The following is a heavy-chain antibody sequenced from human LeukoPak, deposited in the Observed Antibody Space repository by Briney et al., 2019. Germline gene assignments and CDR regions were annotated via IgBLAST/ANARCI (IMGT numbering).Heavy chain of an antibody. J-gene: IGHJ6*02. D-gene: IGHD3-10*01. CDR1: GGSISSYY. CDR3: ARRLFTYGYHYYAMDV. Sequence: SETLSLTCTVSGGSISSYYWSWIRQPAGKGLEWIGRIYTSGSTNYNPSLKSRVTMSVDTSKNQFSLKLSSVTAADTAVYYCARRLFTYGYHYYAMDVWGQGTTVTVSS. CDR2: IYTSGST. V-gene: IGHV4-4*07.